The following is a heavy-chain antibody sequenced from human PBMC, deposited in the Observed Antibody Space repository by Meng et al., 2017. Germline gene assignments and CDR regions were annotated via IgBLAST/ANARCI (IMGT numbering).Heavy chain of an antibody. J-gene: IGHJ4*02. Sequence: EVESVASGGGLVHPGGRLSVSFAASGFAFNNYWMHWVRQVPGKGLVWVSRISGDGSIASYADSVKGRFPISRDNAKNTLYLQMNSLRPEDTAVYYCLDEAPRSDYWGQGSLVTVSS. D-gene: IGHD1-1*01. CDR2: ISGDGSIA. CDR1: GFAFNNYW. V-gene: IGHV3-74*01. CDR3: LDEAPRSDY.